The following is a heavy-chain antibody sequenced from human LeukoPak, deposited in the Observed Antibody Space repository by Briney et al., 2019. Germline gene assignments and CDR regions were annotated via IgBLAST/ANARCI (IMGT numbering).Heavy chain of an antibody. J-gene: IGHJ4*02. V-gene: IGHV3-74*01. Sequence: GRSLRLSCAASGVTFRNYWMHWVRQAPGKGLVWVSRVNTDGSDTSYADSVKGRFTISRDNAKNTLYLQMNSLRAEDTAVYYCATSPSSPNYWGQGTLVTVSS. CDR1: GVTFRNYW. CDR2: VNTDGSDT. CDR3: ATSPSSPNY. D-gene: IGHD6-6*01.